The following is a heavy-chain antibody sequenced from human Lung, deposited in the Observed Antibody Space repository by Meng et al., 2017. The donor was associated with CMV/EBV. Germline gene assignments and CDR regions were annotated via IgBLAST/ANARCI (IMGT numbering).Heavy chain of an antibody. CDR2: ISSSSSYI. CDR3: ARVLGYCSSTSCASDH. CDR1: GFTFSTYR. Sequence: SCAASGFTFSTYRMNWVRQAPGKGREWVSSISSSSSYIYYADSVKGRFTISRDNAKNSLYLQMNSLRAEDTAVYYCARVLGYCSSTSCASDHWGQGTXVTGSS. D-gene: IGHD2-2*01. V-gene: IGHV3-21*01. J-gene: IGHJ4*02.